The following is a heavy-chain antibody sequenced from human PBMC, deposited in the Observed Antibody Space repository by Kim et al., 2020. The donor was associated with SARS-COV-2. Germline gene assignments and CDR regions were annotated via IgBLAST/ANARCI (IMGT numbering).Heavy chain of an antibody. CDR2: IGTAGDT. CDR1: GFTFSSYD. CDR3: SRADIVVVPAAILGQKTYCSYYFMDV. J-gene: IGHJ6*03. V-gene: IGHV3-13*01. Sequence: GGSLRLSCAASGFTFSSYDMHWVRQATGKGLEWVSAIGTAGDTYYPGSLKGRFTISRENAKNSLYLQMNSLSAGDTAVYYCSRADIVVVPAAILGQKTYCSYYFMDVWGKGTTVTVSS. D-gene: IGHD2-2*02.